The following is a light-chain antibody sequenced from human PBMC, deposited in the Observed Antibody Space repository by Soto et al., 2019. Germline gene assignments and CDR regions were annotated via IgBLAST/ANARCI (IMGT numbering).Light chain of an antibody. CDR1: QGISNS. CDR2: DAS. CDR3: QKYFTAPET. J-gene: IGKJ1*01. Sequence: DIQMTQSPSSLSASVGDRVTITCRASQGISNSLAWYQQKPGKVPKVLIYDASTLHSVVPSRFSGSGSGTDFTLTIGSLPPEDVATYYCQKYFTAPETFGQGTKV. V-gene: IGKV1-27*01.